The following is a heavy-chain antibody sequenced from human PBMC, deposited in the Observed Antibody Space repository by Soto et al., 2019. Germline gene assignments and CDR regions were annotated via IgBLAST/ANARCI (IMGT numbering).Heavy chain of an antibody. CDR1: GFTFSSYG. Sequence: QVQLVESGGGVVQPGRSLRLSCAASGFTFSSYGMHWVRQAPGKGLEWVAVISYDGSNKYYADSVKGRFTISRDNSKNTLYLQMNSLRAEDTAVYYCPKDKQQLVTLDYWGQGTLVTVSS. CDR2: ISYDGSNK. V-gene: IGHV3-30*18. D-gene: IGHD6-13*01. CDR3: PKDKQQLVTLDY. J-gene: IGHJ4*02.